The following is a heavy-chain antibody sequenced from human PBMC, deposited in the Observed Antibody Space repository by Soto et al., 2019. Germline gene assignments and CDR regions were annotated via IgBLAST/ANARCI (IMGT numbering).Heavy chain of an antibody. J-gene: IGHJ5*02. CDR1: GGSINSYY. CDR3: ARLTKEVRGVRFDP. CDR2: IYYTGST. D-gene: IGHD3-10*01. V-gene: IGHV4-59*08. Sequence: QVQLQESGPGLVKPSETLSLTCTVSGGSINSYYWSWIRQPPAKGLEWIGYIYYTGSTNYNPSLKSRVTIPVDTSKNQFSLKLASVTAADTAVYYCARLTKEVRGVRFDPWGQGTLVTVSS.